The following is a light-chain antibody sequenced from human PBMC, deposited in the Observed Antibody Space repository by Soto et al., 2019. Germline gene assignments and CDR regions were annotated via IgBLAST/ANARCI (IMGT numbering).Light chain of an antibody. CDR2: LNSDGSH. V-gene: IGLV4-69*01. CDR3: QTWGTSVV. Sequence: QPVLTQSPSASASLGASGKLTCTLSSGHSSYAIAWHQQQPEKGPRYLMKLNSDGSHSRGDGIPDRFSGSSSGAERYLTISSLQSEDEADYYCQTWGTSVVFGGGTKVTVL. CDR1: SGHSSYA. J-gene: IGLJ2*01.